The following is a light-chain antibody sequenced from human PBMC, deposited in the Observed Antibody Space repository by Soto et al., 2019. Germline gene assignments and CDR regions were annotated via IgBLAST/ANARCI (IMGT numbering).Light chain of an antibody. Sequence: DIQMTQSPSSLSASIGDRVTIACRASQSIANYLNWYQHKPGKAPNLLIYAASRLQSGVPSRFSGSGSGTDFTLTISSLQAEDFATYYCQQSHSTPLTFGGGTQLEIK. CDR3: QQSHSTPLT. CDR1: QSIANY. V-gene: IGKV1-39*01. J-gene: IGKJ4*01. CDR2: AAS.